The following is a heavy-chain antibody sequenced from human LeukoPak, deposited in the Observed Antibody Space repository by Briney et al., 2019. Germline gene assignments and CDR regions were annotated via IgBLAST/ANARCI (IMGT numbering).Heavy chain of an antibody. J-gene: IGHJ3*02. V-gene: IGHV3-74*01. CDR3: AREDTAMAHDTFDI. D-gene: IGHD5-18*01. Sequence: PGGSLGLFRASSGFTFSMYWMHWVSQAPGRARVWVSRINSDGGATTYADSVKGRSTISRDNAKNTLYLQMNSLRAEDTAVYYCAREDTAMAHDTFDIWGQGTLVTVSS. CDR1: GFTFSMYW. CDR2: INSDGGAT.